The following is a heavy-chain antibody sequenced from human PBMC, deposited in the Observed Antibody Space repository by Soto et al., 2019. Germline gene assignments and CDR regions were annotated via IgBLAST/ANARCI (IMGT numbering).Heavy chain of an antibody. Sequence: AGGALRVWRGDLGGTCGDYDRNWVRQAPGKGLEWVAVISYDGSNKYYADSVKGRFTISRDNSKNTLYLQMNSLRAEDTAVYYCARDGLPRNSSGWSVHYYYYYGMDVWGQGTTVTVSS. V-gene: IGHV3-30-3*01. CDR3: ARDGLPRNSSGWSVHYYYYYGMDV. CDR1: GGTCGDYD. CDR2: ISYDGSNK. J-gene: IGHJ6*02. D-gene: IGHD6-19*01.